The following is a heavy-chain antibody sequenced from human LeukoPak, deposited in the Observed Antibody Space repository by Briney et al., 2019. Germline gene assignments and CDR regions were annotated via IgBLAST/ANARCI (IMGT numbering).Heavy chain of an antibody. CDR2: ISSSSSVV. CDR3: ARDQYSRSLGAFDI. J-gene: IGHJ3*02. CDR1: EVIFDNHN. D-gene: IGHD1-26*01. V-gene: IGHV3-48*02. Sequence: GGSLRLSCAASEVIFDNHNIKWVRQAPGKGLEWLSYISSSSSVVFYADSVKGRFTISGHNARNSVYLQLNSLRDEDTAVYYCARDQYSRSLGAFDIWGQGTLVSVSS.